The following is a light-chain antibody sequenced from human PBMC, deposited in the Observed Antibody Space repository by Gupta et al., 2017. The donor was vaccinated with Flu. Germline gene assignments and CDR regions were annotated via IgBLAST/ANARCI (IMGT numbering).Light chain of an antibody. Sequence: QTELTQPPSVSGAPGQRVTISCNGSFSNIGAGYDVHWYQQLPGRGPKLLIYGNVDRPSGVPDRFSGSGSGASASLAITGLQAEDAADYFCQSYDRALGGAIFGGGTKVTVL. J-gene: IGLJ2*01. CDR3: QSYDRALGGAI. V-gene: IGLV1-40*01. CDR2: GNV. CDR1: FSNIGAGYD.